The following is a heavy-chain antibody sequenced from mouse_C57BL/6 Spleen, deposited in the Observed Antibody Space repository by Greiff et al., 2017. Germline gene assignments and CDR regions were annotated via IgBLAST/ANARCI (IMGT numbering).Heavy chain of an antibody. V-gene: IGHV1-63*01. CDR2: IYPGGGYT. J-gene: IGHJ2*01. Sequence: VQLQQSGAELVRPGTSVKMSCKASGYTFTNYWIGWAKQRPGHGLEWIGDIYPGGGYTNYNEKFKGKATLTADKSSSTAYMQFSSLTSEDSAIYYCARRGITTVVAPFDYWGQGTTLTVSS. CDR1: GYTFTNYW. CDR3: ARRGITTVVAPFDY. D-gene: IGHD1-1*01.